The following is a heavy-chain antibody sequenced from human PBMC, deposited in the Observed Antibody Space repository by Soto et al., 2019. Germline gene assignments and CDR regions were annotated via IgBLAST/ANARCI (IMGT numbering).Heavy chain of an antibody. J-gene: IGHJ4*02. D-gene: IGHD2-15*01. CDR1: GFTCSSSW. CDR2: MNPDGSAI. Sequence: EVQLVESGGGLFQPGGSLRLSCVVSGFTCSSSWMHGVRQGPGKGLLWVSRMNPDGSAINYADSVKGRFTTSRDNAKKRLYLLMNSLRAEDTALYYCVTGWYEYWGQGTLVTVSS. CDR3: VTGWYEY. V-gene: IGHV3-74*01.